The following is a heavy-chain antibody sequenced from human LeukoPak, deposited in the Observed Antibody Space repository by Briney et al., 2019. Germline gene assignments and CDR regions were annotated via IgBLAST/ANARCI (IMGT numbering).Heavy chain of an antibody. CDR2: IIPIFGTA. J-gene: IGHJ3*02. V-gene: IGHV1-69*13. CDR1: GGTFSSYA. CDR3: AQRGGSYGDYVYAFDI. D-gene: IGHD4-17*01. Sequence: SVKVSCKASGGTFSSYAISWVRQAPGQGLEWMGGIIPIFGTANYAQKFQGRVTITADESTSTAYMELSSLRSEDTAVYYCAQRGGSYGDYVYAFDIWGQGTMVTVSS.